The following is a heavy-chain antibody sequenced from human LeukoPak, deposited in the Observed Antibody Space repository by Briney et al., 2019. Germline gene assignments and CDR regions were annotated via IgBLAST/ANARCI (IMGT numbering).Heavy chain of an antibody. D-gene: IGHD6-19*01. J-gene: IGHJ3*02. CDR2: INSDGSST. CDR1: GFTFSSYW. V-gene: IGHV3-74*01. CDR3: ARDLVGSGWYFGDAFDI. Sequence: GGSLRLSCAASGFTFSSYWMHWVRHAPGKGLLWVSRINSDGSSTSYADSVKGRFTISRDNAKNTLYLQMNSLRAEDTAVYYCARDLVGSGWYFGDAFDIWGQGTMVTVSS.